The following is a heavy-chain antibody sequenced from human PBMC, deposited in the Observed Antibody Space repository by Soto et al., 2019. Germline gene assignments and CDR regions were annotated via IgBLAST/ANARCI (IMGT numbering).Heavy chain of an antibody. CDR3: ASGGYTYGYPREDY. V-gene: IGHV4-61*01. CDR1: GGSVSSGSYY. CDR2: IFYSGST. D-gene: IGHD5-18*01. Sequence: QVQLQESGPGLVKPSETLSLICTVSGGSVSSGSYYLSWIRQPPGKVLEWIGYIFYSGSTIYSPSLRSRVSMSVDTSKTQFSLKLISVTAADTAVYYCASGGYTYGYPREDYWGQGTLVTVSS. J-gene: IGHJ4*02.